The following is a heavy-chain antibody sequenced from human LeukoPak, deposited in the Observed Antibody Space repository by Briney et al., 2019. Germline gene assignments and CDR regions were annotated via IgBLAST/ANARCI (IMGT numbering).Heavy chain of an antibody. D-gene: IGHD6-13*01. J-gene: IGHJ4*02. CDR2: IKQDGSEK. V-gene: IGHV3-7*01. Sequence: PGGSLRLSCAASGFTFSSYWMSWVRQAPGKGLEWVANIKQDGSEKYYVDSVKGRFTISRDNAKNSLYLQMNSLRAVDTAVYYCAILPGYSSGWYEVNYWGQGTLVTVSS. CDR1: GFTFSSYW. CDR3: AILPGYSSGWYEVNY.